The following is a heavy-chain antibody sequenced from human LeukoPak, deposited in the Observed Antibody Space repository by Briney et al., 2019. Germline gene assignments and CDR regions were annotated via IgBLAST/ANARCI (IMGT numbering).Heavy chain of an antibody. CDR3: ARGYYYDSSGPGGY. CDR1: GYTFTGYY. V-gene: IGHV1-2*06. D-gene: IGHD3-22*01. J-gene: IGHJ4*02. CDR2: INPNSGGT. Sequence: GASVKVSCKASGYTFTGYYMHWVRQAPGQGLEWMGRINPNSGGTNYAQKFQGRVTMTRDTSTSTVYMELSSLRSEDTAVYYCARGYYYDSSGPGGYWGQGTLVTVSS.